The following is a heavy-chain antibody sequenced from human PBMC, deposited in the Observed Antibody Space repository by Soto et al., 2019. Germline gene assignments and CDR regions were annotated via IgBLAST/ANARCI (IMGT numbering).Heavy chain of an antibody. CDR1: GLSFSYHA. CDR3: ARGPDEDQVHQGRSFGN. CDR2: ISYDANHQ. Sequence: RGALPVRCAACGLSFSYHAMHGVRQALRNGLEWVAVISYDANHQYYADSVKGRFTISRENSENTLYFQMSSLRVDDTAVYYCARGPDEDQVHQGRSFGNWRKGTLVSVS. J-gene: IGHJ4*02. V-gene: IGHV3-30-3*01.